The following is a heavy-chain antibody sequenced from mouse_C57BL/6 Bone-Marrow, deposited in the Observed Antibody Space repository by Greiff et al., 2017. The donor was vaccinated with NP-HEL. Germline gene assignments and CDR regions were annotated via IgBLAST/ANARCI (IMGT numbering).Heavy chain of an antibody. CDR2: ISDGGSYT. J-gene: IGHJ3*01. V-gene: IGHV5-4*01. D-gene: IGHD2-4*01. CDR1: GFTFSSYA. CDR3: ARDDCAWFAY. Sequence: EVQGVESGGGLVKPGGSLKLSCAASGFTFSSYAMSWVRQTPEKRLEWVATISDGGSYTYYPDNVQGRSTISRDNAKNKPYLQMSHLNSEDTAMYYCARDDCAWFAYWGQGTLVTVSA.